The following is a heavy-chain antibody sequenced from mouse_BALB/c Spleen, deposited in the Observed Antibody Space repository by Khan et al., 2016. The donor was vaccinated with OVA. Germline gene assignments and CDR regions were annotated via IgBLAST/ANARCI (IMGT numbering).Heavy chain of an antibody. J-gene: IGHJ3*01. CDR1: GYTFTSYD. Sequence: QVQLQQSGAELVKPGASVKLSCKASGYTFTSYDINWVRQRPEQGLEWIGWIFPGDGRTKYNEKFKGKATLTTDQSSSTAYLQLNRLTSEDSAVYFGARGGYGGFAYGGQGTLVTVSA. CDR3: ARGGYGGFAY. V-gene: IGHV1-85*01. D-gene: IGHD2-14*01. CDR2: IFPGDGRT.